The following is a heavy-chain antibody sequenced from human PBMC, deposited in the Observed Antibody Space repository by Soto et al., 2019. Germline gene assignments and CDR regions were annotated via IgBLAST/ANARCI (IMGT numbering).Heavy chain of an antibody. CDR1: GFTFSSYS. CDR3: AREFDSSSWYVYGF. CDR2: ISSSSSTM. J-gene: IGHJ4*02. D-gene: IGHD6-13*01. Sequence: GGSLRLSCAASGFTFSSYSMNWVRQAPGKGLEWVSYISSSSSTMYYADSVKGRFTISRDNAKNSLYLQMNSLRAEDTAVYYCAREFDSSSWYVYGFWGQGTLVTSPQ. V-gene: IGHV3-48*01.